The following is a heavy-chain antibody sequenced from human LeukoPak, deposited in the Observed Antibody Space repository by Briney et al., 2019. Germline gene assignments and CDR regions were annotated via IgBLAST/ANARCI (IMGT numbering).Heavy chain of an antibody. CDR1: GFTFSSYG. V-gene: IGHV3-33*01. CDR3: ARDPRCSSTSCYGVDYFDY. Sequence: PGRSLRLSCAASGFTFSSYGMHWVRQAPGKGLEWVAVIWYDGSNKYYADSVKGRFTISRDNSKNTLYLQMNSLRAEDTAAYYCARDPRCSSTSCYGVDYFDYWGQGTLVTVSS. D-gene: IGHD2-2*01. CDR2: IWYDGSNK. J-gene: IGHJ4*02.